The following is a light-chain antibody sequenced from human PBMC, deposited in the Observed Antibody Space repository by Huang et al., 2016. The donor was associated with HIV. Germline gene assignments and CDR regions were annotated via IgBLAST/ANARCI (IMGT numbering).Light chain of an antibody. J-gene: IGKJ1*01. CDR2: WAS. CDR1: QSVLYSSNNKTY. Sequence: DIVMTQSPDSLAVSLGERATINCKSSQSVLYSSNNKTYLAWYQQKPGQPPKLLIYWASTRESGVPDRFSGSGSGRDFTLTISSLQAEDVAVYYCQQYYSTPWTFGQGTKVEIK. V-gene: IGKV4-1*01. CDR3: QQYYSTPWT.